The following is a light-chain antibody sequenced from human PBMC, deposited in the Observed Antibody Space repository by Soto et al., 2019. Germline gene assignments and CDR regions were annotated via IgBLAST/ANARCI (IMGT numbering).Light chain of an antibody. CDR2: GVT. Sequence: QSVLTQPASVSGSPGQSITISCTGTNNDVGAHDLVSWYQHHPGKAPILMIYGVTNRPSGVSNRFSASKSGNTASLTISGLQAEDEADYYCSSYTMSTTVVFGGGTQLTVL. CDR1: NNDVGAHDL. CDR3: SSYTMSTTVV. V-gene: IGLV2-14*01. J-gene: IGLJ2*01.